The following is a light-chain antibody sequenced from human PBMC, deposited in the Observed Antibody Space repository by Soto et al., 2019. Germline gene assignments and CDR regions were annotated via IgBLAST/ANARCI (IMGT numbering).Light chain of an antibody. CDR1: SSDIGGYNF. CDR2: DVT. Sequence: QSALTQPPSASGSPGQSVTISCTGTSSDIGGYNFVSWYQQHPGKAPKLMIYDVTKRPLGVPDRFSGSKSGNTASLTVSGLQAEDEADYYCASYAGVNNLLFGGGTKLTVL. J-gene: IGLJ2*01. V-gene: IGLV2-8*01. CDR3: ASYAGVNNLL.